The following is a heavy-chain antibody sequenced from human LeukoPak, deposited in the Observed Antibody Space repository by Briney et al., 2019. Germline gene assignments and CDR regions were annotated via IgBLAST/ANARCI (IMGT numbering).Heavy chain of an antibody. V-gene: IGHV1-24*01. CDR2: FDPEDGET. J-gene: IGHJ4*02. CDR3: ATPPLRWLVKGGYYFDY. CDR1: GYTLTELS. D-gene: IGHD6-19*01. Sequence: ASVKVSCKVSGYTLTELSMHWVRQAPGKGLEWVGGFDPEDGETIYAQKFQGRVTMTEDTSTDTAYMELSSLRSEDTAVYYCATPPLRWLVKGGYYFDYWGQGTLVTASS.